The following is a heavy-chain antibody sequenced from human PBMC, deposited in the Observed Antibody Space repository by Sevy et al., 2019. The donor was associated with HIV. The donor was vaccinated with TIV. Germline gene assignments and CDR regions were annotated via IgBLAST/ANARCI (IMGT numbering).Heavy chain of an antibody. V-gene: IGHV3-11*01. Sequence: EGSLRLSCAASGFTFSDYYMSWILQAPGKGLEWVSYIGSSGSTIYYADSVKGRFTISRDNAKNSLYLQMNSLRPEGTAVYYCARALTVAPLGAYGMDVWGQGTTVTVSS. D-gene: IGHD1-26*01. CDR1: GFTFSDYY. CDR3: ARALTVAPLGAYGMDV. J-gene: IGHJ6*02. CDR2: IGSSGSTI.